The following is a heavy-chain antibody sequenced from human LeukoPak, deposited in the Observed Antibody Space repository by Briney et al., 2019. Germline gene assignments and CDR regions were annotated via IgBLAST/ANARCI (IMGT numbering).Heavy chain of an antibody. CDR2: INHSGST. D-gene: IGHD7-27*01. J-gene: IGHJ2*01. CDR1: GGSISSGGYY. V-gene: IGHV4-31*03. Sequence: SQTLSLTCTVSGGSISSGGYYWSWIRQHPGKGLEWIGEINHSGSTNYNPSLKSRVTISVDTSKNQFSLKLSSVTAADTAVYYWARGPGLVRTGDRTRKWYFDLWGRGPLVTVSS. CDR3: ARGPGLVRTGDRTRKWYFDL.